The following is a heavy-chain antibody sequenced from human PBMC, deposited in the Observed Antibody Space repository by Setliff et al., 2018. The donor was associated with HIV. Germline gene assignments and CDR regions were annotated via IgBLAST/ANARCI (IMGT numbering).Heavy chain of an antibody. CDR2: IWYDGRNK. Sequence: GGSLRLSCAASGFSFGSYWMHWVRQAPGKGLEWVAVIWYDGRNKYYADSVKGRFTISRDNSKNTLYLQINSLRAEDTAVYYCARDRDTTIWYFDLWGRGTLVTVSS. V-gene: IGHV3-33*08. D-gene: IGHD5-12*01. CDR3: ARDRDTTIWYFDL. CDR1: GFSFGSYW. J-gene: IGHJ2*01.